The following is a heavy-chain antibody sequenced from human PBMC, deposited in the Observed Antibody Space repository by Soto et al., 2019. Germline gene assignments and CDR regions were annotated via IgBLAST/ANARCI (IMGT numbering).Heavy chain of an antibody. D-gene: IGHD3-3*01. CDR3: TADHWS. J-gene: IGHJ4*02. Sequence: QVQLVESGGGVVQPGRSLRLSCAASGFTFSYYGMHWVRQSSGKGLEWVAIISYEGKKKYYADSVKGRFSISRDNSKNTLYLQMSSLKIEDTAVYFCTADHWSWGQGTLVTVSS. CDR2: ISYEGKKK. CDR1: GFTFSYYG. V-gene: IGHV3-30*03.